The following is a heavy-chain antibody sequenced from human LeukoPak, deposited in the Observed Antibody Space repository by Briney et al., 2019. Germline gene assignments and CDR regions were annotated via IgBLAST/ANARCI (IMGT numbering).Heavy chain of an antibody. J-gene: IGHJ4*02. Sequence: PSETLSLTCTVSGGSVTIASHYCAWIRQPPGKGLEWIGSIHYSGSTYYSPSLKSRLTISGDTSKSQFSLKLTFVTAADTAVYYCTRHHDYGDKIDHWGQGTLVSVSS. CDR2: IHYSGST. D-gene: IGHD4-23*01. V-gene: IGHV4-39*01. CDR1: GGSVTIASHY. CDR3: TRHHDYGDKIDH.